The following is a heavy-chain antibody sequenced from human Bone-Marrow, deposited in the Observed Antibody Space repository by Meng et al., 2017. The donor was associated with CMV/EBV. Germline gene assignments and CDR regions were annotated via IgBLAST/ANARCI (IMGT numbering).Heavy chain of an antibody. CDR3: AKGDTAAGDYFDY. V-gene: IGHV3-23*01. CDR1: GFTFSSYS. CDR2: ISGSGGST. Sequence: GESLKISCAASGFTFSSYSMNWVRQAPGKGLEWVSAISGSGGSTYYADSVKGRFTISRDNSKNTLYLQMNSLRAEDTAVYYCAKGDTAAGDYFDYWGQGTLVTVSS. D-gene: IGHD6-13*01. J-gene: IGHJ4*02.